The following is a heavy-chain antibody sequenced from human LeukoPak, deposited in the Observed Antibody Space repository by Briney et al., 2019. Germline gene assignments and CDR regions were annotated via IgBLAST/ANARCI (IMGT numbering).Heavy chain of an antibody. CDR3: AKGPLRGTAAAIDY. J-gene: IGHJ4*02. Sequence: GGSLRLSCAASGFTFSSYAMHWVRQAPGKGLEWVAVISYDGRNIHYPDSVKGRFTISRDISTDTLWLQMDSLRTEDTAVYYCAKGPLRGTAAAIDYWGQGTLVTVSS. CDR1: GFTFSSYA. CDR2: ISYDGRNI. D-gene: IGHD2-2*01. V-gene: IGHV3-30*04.